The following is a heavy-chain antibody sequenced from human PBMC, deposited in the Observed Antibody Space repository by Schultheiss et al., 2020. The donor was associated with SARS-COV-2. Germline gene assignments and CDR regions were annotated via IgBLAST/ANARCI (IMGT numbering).Heavy chain of an antibody. CDR3: ASTTTRFDAFDI. J-gene: IGHJ3*02. V-gene: IGHV4-59*08. CDR2: IYYSGST. Sequence: SETLSLTCTVSGGSISSYYWGWIRQPPGKGLEWIGYIYYSGSTNYNPSLKSRVTISVDTSKNQFSLKLSSVTAADTAVYYCASTTTRFDAFDIWGQGTMVTVSS. CDR1: GGSISSYY. D-gene: IGHD3-3*01.